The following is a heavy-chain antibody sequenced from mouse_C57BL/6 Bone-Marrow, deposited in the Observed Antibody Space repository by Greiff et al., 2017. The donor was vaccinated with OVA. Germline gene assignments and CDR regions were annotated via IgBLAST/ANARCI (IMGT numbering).Heavy chain of an antibody. D-gene: IGHD1-1*01. CDR3: ARWRGFITTVDWYFDV. J-gene: IGHJ1*03. CDR2: ILPGSGST. CDR1: GYTFTGYW. V-gene: IGHV1-9*01. Sequence: VQLQQSGAELMKPGASVKLSCKATGYTFTGYWIEWVKQRPGHGLEWIGEILPGSGSTNYNEKFKGKATFTADTSSNTAYMQLSSLTTEDSAIYYCARWRGFITTVDWYFDVWGTGTTVTVSS.